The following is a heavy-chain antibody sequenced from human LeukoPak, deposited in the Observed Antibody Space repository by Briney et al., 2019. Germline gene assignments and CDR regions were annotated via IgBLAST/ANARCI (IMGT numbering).Heavy chain of an antibody. J-gene: IGHJ4*02. CDR1: GGSISGYY. V-gene: IGHV4-34*01. CDR3: ARLLYPGSGHTDY. Sequence: SETLSLTCTVSGGSISGYYWSWIRQPPGKGLEWIGEINHSGSTNYNPSLKSRVTISVDTSKNQFSLKLSSVTAADTAVYYCARLLYPGSGHTDYWGQGTLVTVSS. D-gene: IGHD3-10*01. CDR2: INHSGST.